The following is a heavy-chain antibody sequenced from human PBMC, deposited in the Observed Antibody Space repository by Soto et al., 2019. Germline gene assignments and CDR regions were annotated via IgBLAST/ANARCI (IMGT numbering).Heavy chain of an antibody. CDR2: ISSNGDIT. Sequence: EVQLLESGGGLVRPGGSLRLSCVASGFDFSSNSMTWARQAPGKGLEWVGGISSNGDITFYRDSVKVRFTISRDISKSTLFLQMNRLRVEDTAMYFCSKWSGFGDAWGQGILVTVS. V-gene: IGHV3-23*01. CDR1: GFDFSSNS. D-gene: IGHD2-15*01. J-gene: IGHJ5*02. CDR3: SKWSGFGDA.